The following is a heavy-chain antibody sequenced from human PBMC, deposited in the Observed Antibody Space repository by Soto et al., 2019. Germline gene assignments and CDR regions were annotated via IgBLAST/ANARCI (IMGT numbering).Heavy chain of an antibody. Sequence: QVQLVQSGAEVKKPGASVKVSCKASGYSFTRYGISWVRQAPGQGLEWRGWISGYNANTNYPENLQGRVTMTTDRATSTAYMEVRNLIPDDTAVYYCARMGDVPYYCYGLDVWGQGTTVTVSS. CDR3: ARMGDVPYYCYGLDV. CDR1: GYSFTRYG. CDR2: ISGYNANT. D-gene: IGHD3-16*01. J-gene: IGHJ6*02. V-gene: IGHV1-18*01.